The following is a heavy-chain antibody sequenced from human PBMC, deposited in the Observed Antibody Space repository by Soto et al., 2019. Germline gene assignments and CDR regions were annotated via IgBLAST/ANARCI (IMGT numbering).Heavy chain of an antibody. V-gene: IGHV4-39*01. D-gene: IGHD6-19*01. Sequence: QLQLQESGPGLVKPSETLSLTCTVSGDSVSSSNYYWGWIRQPPGKGLEWIGSVFHSGSTYYNPSLKSRVTMSVDTSKNQFSLNLSSVTAADAAAYYCARHPTFSGWEYYFDYWGQGTPVTVSS. CDR1: GDSVSSSNYY. J-gene: IGHJ4*02. CDR3: ARHPTFSGWEYYFDY. CDR2: VFHSGST.